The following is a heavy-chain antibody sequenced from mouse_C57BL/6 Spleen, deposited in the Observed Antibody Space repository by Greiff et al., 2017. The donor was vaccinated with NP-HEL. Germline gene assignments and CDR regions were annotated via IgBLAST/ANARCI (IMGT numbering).Heavy chain of an antibody. CDR3: ARKGLRLREAWFAY. CDR1: GYTFTDYY. V-gene: IGHV1-75*01. J-gene: IGHJ3*01. CDR2: IFPGSGST. D-gene: IGHD3-2*02. Sequence: QVQLQQSGPELVKPGASVKISCKASGYTFTDYYINWVKQRPGQGLEWIGWIFPGSGSTYYNEQFKGKATLTVDKSSSTAYMLLSSLTSEDSAVYFCARKGLRLREAWFAYWGQGTLVTVSA.